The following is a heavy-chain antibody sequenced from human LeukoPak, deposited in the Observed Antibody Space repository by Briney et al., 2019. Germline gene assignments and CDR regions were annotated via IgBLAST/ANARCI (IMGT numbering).Heavy chain of an antibody. CDR2: INHSGST. CDR1: GGSFRGYS. CDR3: ARDYGDYGTY. J-gene: IGHJ4*02. D-gene: IGHD4-17*01. Sequence: SETLSLTCAIYGGSFRGYSWSWIRQPPGMGLEWVGEINHSGSTNYNPSLMSRVTMSLDTSMNQFSLKLKSVTAADTAVYYCARDYGDYGTYWGQGTLVTVSS. V-gene: IGHV4-34*01.